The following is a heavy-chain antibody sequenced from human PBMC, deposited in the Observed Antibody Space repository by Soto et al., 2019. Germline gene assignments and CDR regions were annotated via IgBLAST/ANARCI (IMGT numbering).Heavy chain of an antibody. J-gene: IGHJ4*02. V-gene: IGHV1-18*04. Sequence: ASVKVSCKASGYTFTSNSIGWVRQAPGQGLEWMGWINVYNGNTKYAQQLQGRVTLTTDTSTSTAYMDLRSLRSDDTAVYYCARISGAVADSFDFWGQGTLVTVSS. D-gene: IGHD2-15*01. CDR3: ARISGAVADSFDF. CDR2: INVYNGNT. CDR1: GYTFTSNS.